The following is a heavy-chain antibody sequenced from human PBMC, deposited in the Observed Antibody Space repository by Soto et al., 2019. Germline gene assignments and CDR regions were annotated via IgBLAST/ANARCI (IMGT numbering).Heavy chain of an antibody. CDR1: GFNFDSYG. V-gene: IGHV3-30*18. J-gene: IGHJ4*02. CDR3: AKDLVQTSSSPAD. CDR2: ISYDGSHK. D-gene: IGHD6-6*01. Sequence: HVQLVESGGGVVQPGRSLRLSCAVSGFNFDSYGMHWVRQAPGKGLEWVAVISYDGSHKASADSVKGRFAISRDNSKNILFLQMNSLRVEDTAVYYCAKDLVQTSSSPADWGQGTLVTVSS.